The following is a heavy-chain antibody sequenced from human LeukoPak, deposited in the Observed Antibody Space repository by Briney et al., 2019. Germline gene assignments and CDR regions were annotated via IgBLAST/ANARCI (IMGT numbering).Heavy chain of an antibody. CDR2: IRPDGNVA. D-gene: IGHD7-27*01. CDR3: ARVDHWGWDK. J-gene: IGHJ4*02. CDR1: GFSFSENW. V-gene: IGHV3-7*01. Sequence: PGGSLRLSCAASGFSFSENWMSWVRQAPGKGPEWVANIRPDGNVAFHVDFVKGRFSISRDNAKNTLYLQMNGLRVEDTALYYCARVDHWGWDKWGRGTLVTVSS.